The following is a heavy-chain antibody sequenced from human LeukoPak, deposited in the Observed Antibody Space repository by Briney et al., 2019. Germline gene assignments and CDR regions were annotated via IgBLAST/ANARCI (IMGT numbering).Heavy chain of an antibody. D-gene: IGHD2/OR15-2a*01. CDR3: ARHDCDSSRCSVNWFDP. CDR2: IYDSGNT. V-gene: IGHV4-39*01. CDR1: GVSMSSSPYY. Sequence: SETLSLTCTVSGVSMSSSPYYWGWIRQPPGKGLGWIGTIYDSGNTNYNPSLRSRLTISVDTSRNQFSLKLSSVTAADTAVYYCARHDCDSSRCSVNWFDPWGQGTLVTVSS. J-gene: IGHJ5*02.